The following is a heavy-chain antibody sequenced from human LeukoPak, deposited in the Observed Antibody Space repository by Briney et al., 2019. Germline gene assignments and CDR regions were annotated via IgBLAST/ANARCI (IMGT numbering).Heavy chain of an antibody. CDR3: ARGDGLHYYYYGMDV. D-gene: IGHD3/OR15-3a*01. J-gene: IGHJ6*04. CDR1: GGSFIGYY. V-gene: IGHV4-34*01. CDR2: INHSGST. Sequence: PSETLSLTCAVYGGSFIGYYWSRIRQPPGKGLEWIGEINHSGSTNYNPSLKSRVTISVDTSKNQFSLKLSSVTAADTAVYYCARGDGLHYYYYGMDVWGKGTTVTVSS.